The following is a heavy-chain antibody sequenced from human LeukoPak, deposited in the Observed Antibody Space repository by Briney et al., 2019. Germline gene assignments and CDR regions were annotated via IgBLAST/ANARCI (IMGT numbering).Heavy chain of an antibody. J-gene: IGHJ4*02. CDR3: AKELQAGWYYFDY. D-gene: IGHD6-19*01. V-gene: IGHV3-33*06. Sequence: PGGSLRLSCAASGLTLSSYGMHWVRQAPGKGLEWVAVIWYDGSNKYYADSVKGRFIISRDNSKNTLYLQMNSLRAEDTAVYYCAKELQAGWYYFDYWGQGTLVTVSS. CDR2: IWYDGSNK. CDR1: GLTLSSYG.